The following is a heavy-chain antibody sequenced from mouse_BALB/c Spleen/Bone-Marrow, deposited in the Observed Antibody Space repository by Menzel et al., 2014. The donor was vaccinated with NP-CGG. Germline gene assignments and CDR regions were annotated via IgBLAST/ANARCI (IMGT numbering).Heavy chain of an antibody. V-gene: IGHV1-74*01. CDR2: IHPSDTET. CDR3: ARLEGNYGSTFAY. CDR1: GYSFTSYW. Sequence: QVHVKQSGTDLVRPGASVKLSCKASGYSFTSYWMNWVKQMPGQGLEWIGMIHPSDTETRLNQRFKDEATLTVDKSSSTAYMQLSSPTSEDSAVYYCARLEGNYGSTFAYWGQGTLVTVSA. J-gene: IGHJ3*01. D-gene: IGHD1-1*01.